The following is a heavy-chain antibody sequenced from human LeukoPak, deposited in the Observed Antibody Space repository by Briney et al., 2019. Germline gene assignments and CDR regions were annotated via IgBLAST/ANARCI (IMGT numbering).Heavy chain of an antibody. CDR2: MNPNSGNT. J-gene: IGHJ6*03. V-gene: IGHV1-8*03. CDR3: ARGHIQLWLYYYYYYMDV. D-gene: IGHD5-18*01. CDR1: GYTFTGYY. Sequence: GASVKVSCKASGYTFTGYYMHWVRQATGQGLEWMGWMNPNSGNTGYAQKFQGRVTITRNTSISTAYMELSSLRSEDTAVYYCARGHIQLWLYYYYYYMDVWGKGTTVTVSS.